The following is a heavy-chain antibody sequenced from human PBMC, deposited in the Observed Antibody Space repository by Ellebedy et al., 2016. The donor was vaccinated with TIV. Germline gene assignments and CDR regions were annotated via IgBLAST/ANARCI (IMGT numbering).Heavy chain of an antibody. CDR3: AKDRTSGDGYWVFDN. V-gene: IGHV3-23*01. J-gene: IGHJ4*02. Sequence: GESLKISCAASGFTFSPYAMAWVRQAPGKGLEWVSGIVGSGSQKYADSVKGRFTISSDNSKRPVDLQMNGLRAEGTAIYFCAKDRTSGDGYWVFDNWGQGTLVSVSS. CDR2: IVGSGS. CDR1: GFTFSPYA. D-gene: IGHD5-18*01.